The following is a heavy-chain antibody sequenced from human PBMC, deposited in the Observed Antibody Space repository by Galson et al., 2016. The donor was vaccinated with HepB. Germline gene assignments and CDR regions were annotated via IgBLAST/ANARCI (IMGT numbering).Heavy chain of an antibody. J-gene: IGHJ3*02. CDR3: AVDYDQVAFDM. Sequence: ETLSLTCTVSGGSISTSNYYWDWIRQPPGKGLEWIGNIYYTGSTYYNPSLKSRVTISVDTSKNQFSLKLSSVTAADTAVYYCAVDYDQVAFDMWGQGTKVTVSS. V-gene: IGHV4-39*01. CDR2: IYYTGST. D-gene: IGHD3-16*01. CDR1: GGSISTSNYY.